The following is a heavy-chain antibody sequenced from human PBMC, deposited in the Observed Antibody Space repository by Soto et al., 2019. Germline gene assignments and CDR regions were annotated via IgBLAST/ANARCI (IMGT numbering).Heavy chain of an antibody. V-gene: IGHV4-39*01. D-gene: IGHD3-10*01. CDR3: ARSPLWFGELSRLGHWFDP. CDR1: GGSISSSSYY. CDR2: IYYSGST. Sequence: QLQLQESGPGLVKPSETLSLTCTVSGGSISSSSYYWGWIRQPPGKGLEWIGSIYYSGSTYYNPSLKSRVTISVDTSKNQFSLKLSSVTAADTAVYYCARSPLWFGELSRLGHWFDPWGQGTLVTVSS. J-gene: IGHJ5*02.